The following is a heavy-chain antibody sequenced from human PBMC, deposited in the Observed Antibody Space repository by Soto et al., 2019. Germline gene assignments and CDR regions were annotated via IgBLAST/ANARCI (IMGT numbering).Heavy chain of an antibody. D-gene: IGHD5-12*01. J-gene: IGHJ4*02. Sequence: SETLSLTCTVSGFSISSSTYYWGWIRQPPGKGLEWIGSIYSSGSTYYNPSLKSRVTISVDTSKNQFSLKLSSVTAADTAVYYSARQGDGYNYNFDYWGQGTLVTVSS. CDR1: GFSISSSTYY. CDR2: IYSSGST. V-gene: IGHV4-39*01. CDR3: ARQGDGYNYNFDY.